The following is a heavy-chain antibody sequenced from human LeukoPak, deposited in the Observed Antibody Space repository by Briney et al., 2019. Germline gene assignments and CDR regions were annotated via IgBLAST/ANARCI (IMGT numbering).Heavy chain of an antibody. Sequence: ASVKVSCKASGGTFSSYAISWVRQAPGQGLEWMGGIIPIFGTANYAQKFQGRVTITTDESTSTAYTELSSLRSEDTAVYYCARVSGKAAAGNGYYYYMDVWGKGTTVTVSS. CDR2: IIPIFGTA. CDR1: GGTFSSYA. D-gene: IGHD6-13*01. J-gene: IGHJ6*03. V-gene: IGHV1-69*05. CDR3: ARVSGKAAAGNGYYYYMDV.